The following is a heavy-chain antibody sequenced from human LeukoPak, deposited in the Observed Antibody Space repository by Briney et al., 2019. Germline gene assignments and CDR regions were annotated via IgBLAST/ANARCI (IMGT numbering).Heavy chain of an antibody. CDR3: ARGKLVVVAAARRNYYYGMDV. CDR2: MSSNSGNT. D-gene: IGHD2-15*01. V-gene: IGHV1-8*01. CDR1: GYTFTSYD. Sequence: ASVKVFCKASGYTFTSYDINWVRQATGQGLEWMGWMSSNSGNTGYAQKFQGRVTMTRNTSISTAYMQLSSLRSEDTAVYYCARGKLVVVAAARRNYYYGMDVWGQGTTVTVSS. J-gene: IGHJ6*02.